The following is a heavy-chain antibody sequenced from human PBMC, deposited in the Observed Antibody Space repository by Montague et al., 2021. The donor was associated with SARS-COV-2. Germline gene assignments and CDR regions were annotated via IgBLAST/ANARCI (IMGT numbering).Heavy chain of an antibody. CDR3: ATTSRGYSYADY. CDR2: ISYDGSNK. J-gene: IGHJ4*02. CDR1: GFTFSSYA. Sequence: SLRLSCAASGFTFSSYAMHWVRQAPGKGLEWVAVISYDGSNKYYADSVKGRFTISRDNSKNTLYLQMNSLRAEDTAVYYCATTSRGYSYADYWGRGTLVTVSS. V-gene: IGHV3-30-3*01. D-gene: IGHD5-18*01.